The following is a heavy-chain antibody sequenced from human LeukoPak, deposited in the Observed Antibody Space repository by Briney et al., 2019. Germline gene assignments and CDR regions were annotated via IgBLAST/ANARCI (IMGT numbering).Heavy chain of an antibody. V-gene: IGHV1-69*05. Sequence: SVKVSCKASGGTFSSYAISWVRQAPGQGLEWMGGIIPVFGTANYAQKFQGRVTITTDESTSTAYMELSSLRSEDTAVYYCARLPEAEDDAFDIWAKGQWSPSLQ. CDR2: IIPVFGTA. CDR3: ARLPEAEDDAFDI. CDR1: GGTFSSYA. J-gene: IGHJ3*02.